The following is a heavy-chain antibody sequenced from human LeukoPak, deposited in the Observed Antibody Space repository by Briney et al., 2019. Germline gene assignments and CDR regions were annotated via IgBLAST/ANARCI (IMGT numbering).Heavy chain of an antibody. V-gene: IGHV4-4*09. CDR1: GGSITSYY. J-gene: IGHJ5*02. CDR2: IYTSGST. Sequence: SSETLSLTCTVSGGSITSYYWSWIRQPPGKGLEWIGYIYTSGSTNYNPSLKSRVTISVDTSKNQFSLKLSSVTAADTAVYYCALKGNWFDPWGQGTLVTVSS. CDR3: ALKGNWFDP.